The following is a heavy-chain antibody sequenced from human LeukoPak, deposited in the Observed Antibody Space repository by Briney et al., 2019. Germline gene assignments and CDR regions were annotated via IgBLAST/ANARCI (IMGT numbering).Heavy chain of an antibody. CDR2: ISSGGAT. D-gene: IGHD3-10*01. CDR1: GFSFSSYA. J-gene: IGHJ4*02. V-gene: IGHV3-23*01. CDR3: APDRGLVRYFNS. Sequence: GGSLRLSCAASGFSFSSYAMSWVRQAPGKGREWVSAISSGGATFYADSVKGRFTISRDNSKNTLYLQMNSLRAEDTAVYYCAPDRGLVRYFNSWGQGTLVTVSS.